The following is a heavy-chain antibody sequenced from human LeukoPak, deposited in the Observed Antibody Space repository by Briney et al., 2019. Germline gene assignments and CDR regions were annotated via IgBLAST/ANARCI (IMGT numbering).Heavy chain of an antibody. CDR2: INHSGST. V-gene: IGHV4-34*01. D-gene: IGHD3-16*02. J-gene: IGHJ6*02. CDR1: GGSFSGYY. Sequence: SETLSLTCAVYGGSFSGYYWSWIRQPPGKGLEWIGAINHSGSTNYNPSLKSRVTISVDTSKNQFSLKLSSVTAADTAVYYCARGPHYDYVWGSYRRYYYGMDVWGQGTTVTVSS. CDR3: ARGPHYDYVWGSYRRYYYGMDV.